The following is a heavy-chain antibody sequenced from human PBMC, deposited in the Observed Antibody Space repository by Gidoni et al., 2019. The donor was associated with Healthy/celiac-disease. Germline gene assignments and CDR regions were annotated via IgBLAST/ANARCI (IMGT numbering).Heavy chain of an antibody. D-gene: IGHD2-2*02. CDR1: GYTFTSYS. CDR2: INPSGGST. CDR3: ARWIGSCSSTSCYTQTLEYYFDY. V-gene: IGHV1-46*03. J-gene: IGHJ4*02. Sequence: QVQLVQSGAEVKKPGASVKVSCKASGYTFTSYSMHWVRQAPGQGLEWMGIINPSGGSTSYAQKFQGRGTMTRDTSTSTVYMELSSLRSEDTAVYYCARWIGSCSSTSCYTQTLEYYFDYWGQGTLVTVSS.